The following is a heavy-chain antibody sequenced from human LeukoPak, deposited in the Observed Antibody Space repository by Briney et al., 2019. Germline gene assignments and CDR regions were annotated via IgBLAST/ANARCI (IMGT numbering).Heavy chain of an antibody. CDR3: ARGPPGHYYYYMDV. Sequence: ASVKVSCKASGYTDTSYGITWVRQAPGQGLEWMGWISAYNGNTNYAQKLQGRVTMTTDTSTSTAYMELRSLRSDDTALYYCARGPPGHYYYYMDVWGKGTTVTVSS. J-gene: IGHJ6*03. CDR2: ISAYNGNT. CDR1: GYTDTSYG. V-gene: IGHV1-18*01.